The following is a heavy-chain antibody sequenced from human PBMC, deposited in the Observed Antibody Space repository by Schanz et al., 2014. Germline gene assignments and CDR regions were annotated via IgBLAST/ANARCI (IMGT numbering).Heavy chain of an antibody. CDR1: GFNFRTHG. D-gene: IGHD3-10*01. CDR3: ARSSGSWSDFDY. CDR2: IRYYGGDE. J-gene: IGHJ4*02. V-gene: IGHV3-30*02. Sequence: QVHLVESGGGVVQPGGSLRLSCAASGFNFRTHGMHWVRQAPGKGLEWVAFIRYYGGDEYYADSVKGRFTISRDNSKNRQYLQLKSLRVDDTAIYYCARSSGSWSDFDYWGQGALVTVSS.